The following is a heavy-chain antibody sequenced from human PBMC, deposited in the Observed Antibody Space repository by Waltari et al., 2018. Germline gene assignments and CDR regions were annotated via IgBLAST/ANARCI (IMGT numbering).Heavy chain of an antibody. CDR1: GYTFTNYY. J-gene: IGHJ5*02. D-gene: IGHD3-10*01. CDR2: FNPSGGGT. Sequence: QVQLVQSGAEVKQPGASLKVSCKASGYTFTNYYVHWVRQAPGQGLEWMGIFNPSGGGTTYSQKCEGRLTMTGDTSTRSVCMELSSLRSEDTAVYYCARGAWQSVRSSWLDPWGQGTLVTVSS. CDR3: ARGAWQSVRSSWLDP. V-gene: IGHV1-46*01.